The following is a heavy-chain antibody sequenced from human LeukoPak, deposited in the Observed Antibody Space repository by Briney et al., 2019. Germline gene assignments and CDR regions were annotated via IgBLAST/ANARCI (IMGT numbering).Heavy chain of an antibody. CDR1: GGSISSYNW. V-gene: IGHV4-4*02. Sequence: PSETLSLTCVVSGGSISSYNWWSWVRQSPGKGLEWIGEIYHSGTTNYNPSLKSRVTISVDQSKNQFSLKVTSVTAADTAVYYCARSPSGSSSRWFDPWGQGTLVTVSS. CDR3: ARSPSGSSSRWFDP. CDR2: IYHSGTT. D-gene: IGHD1-26*01. J-gene: IGHJ5*02.